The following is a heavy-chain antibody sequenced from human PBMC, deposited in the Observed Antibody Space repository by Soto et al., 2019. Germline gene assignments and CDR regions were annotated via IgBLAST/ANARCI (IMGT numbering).Heavy chain of an antibody. CDR1: GFSLSSSGVG. CDR3: ATNNYPNNRFDP. V-gene: IGHV2-5*02. Sequence: QITLKESGPTLVKPTQPLTLTCTFSGFSLSSSGVGVGWIRQPPGKALEWLALIYWDDDKRYRTSLRNRLTITKDTSKKQVVLTMTNMDPVDTATYYCATNNYPNNRFDPWGQGTLVTVSS. CDR2: IYWDDDK. D-gene: IGHD1-1*01. J-gene: IGHJ5*02.